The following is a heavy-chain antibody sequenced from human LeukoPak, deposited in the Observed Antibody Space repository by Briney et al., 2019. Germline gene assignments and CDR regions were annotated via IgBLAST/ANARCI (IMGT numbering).Heavy chain of an antibody. CDR1: GGSISSYY. CDR3: ARTPYSGSYSYFDY. D-gene: IGHD1-26*01. CDR2: IHHSGTT. J-gene: IGHJ4*02. V-gene: IGHV4-59*04. Sequence: PSETLPLTCTVSGGSISSYYWSWIRQPPGKGLEWIGNIHHSGTTYYNPSLKSRVTKSLDTSKNQFSLKLSSVTAADTAVYYCARTPYSGSYSYFDYWGQGTLVTVSS.